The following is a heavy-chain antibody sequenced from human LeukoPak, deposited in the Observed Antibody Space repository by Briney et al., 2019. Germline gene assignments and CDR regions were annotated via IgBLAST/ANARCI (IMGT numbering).Heavy chain of an antibody. CDR2: IYYSGST. J-gene: IGHJ4*02. CDR3: ARIIAYYDSSGYYSHFDY. D-gene: IGHD3-22*01. V-gene: IGHV4-59*01. Sequence: PSQTLSLTCTVSGGSISSYYWSWIRQPPGKGLEWIGYIYYSGSTNYNPSLKSRVTISVDTSKNQFSLKLSSVTAADTAVYYCARIIAYYDSSGYYSHFDYWGQGTLVTVSS. CDR1: GGSISSYY.